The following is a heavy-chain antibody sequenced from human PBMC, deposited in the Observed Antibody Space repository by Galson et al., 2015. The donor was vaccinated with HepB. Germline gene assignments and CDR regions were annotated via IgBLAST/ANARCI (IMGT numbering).Heavy chain of an antibody. V-gene: IGHV1-8*01. CDR3: ARGRGKSTGTLGY. D-gene: IGHD1-1*01. Sequence: SVKVSCKASGYTFTRYDINWVRQATGQGLEWMGWMNPNSGNTGYAQKFQGRVTMTRNTSISTAYMELSSLRSEDTAVYYCARGRGKSTGTLGYWGQGTLVTVSS. CDR1: GYTFTRYD. J-gene: IGHJ4*02. CDR2: MNPNSGNT.